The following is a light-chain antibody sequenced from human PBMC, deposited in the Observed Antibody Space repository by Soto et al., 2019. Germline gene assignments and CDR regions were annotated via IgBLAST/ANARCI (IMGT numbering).Light chain of an antibody. CDR2: GAS. V-gene: IGKV3-15*01. Sequence: EIVLTQSPATLSVSRGESSTLXXRASQSVSNNLAWYQQKPGQAPRLTXYGASTRATGIPARFSGSGSGTEFTLTISSLQSEDFALYYCQQYNDWPPLTFGGGTKVDI. J-gene: IGKJ4*01. CDR1: QSVSNN. CDR3: QQYNDWPPLT.